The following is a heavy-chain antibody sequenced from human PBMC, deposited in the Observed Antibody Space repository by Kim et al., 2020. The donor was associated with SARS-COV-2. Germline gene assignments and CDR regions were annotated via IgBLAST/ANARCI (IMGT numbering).Heavy chain of an antibody. J-gene: IGHJ3*02. CDR2: TTPDGTQT. CDR1: GFTFSNYW. D-gene: IGHD2-21*01. CDR3: TRVRDGLAGAFDI. Sequence: WGSLRLSCVGSGFTFSNYWMHWVRQVPGKGLVWISRTTPDGTQTDYADSVKGRVTVSRDNAKNTLYLQMNSLTIEDTTMYYCTRVRDGLAGAFDIWGQGTVVTVSS. V-gene: IGHV3-74*01.